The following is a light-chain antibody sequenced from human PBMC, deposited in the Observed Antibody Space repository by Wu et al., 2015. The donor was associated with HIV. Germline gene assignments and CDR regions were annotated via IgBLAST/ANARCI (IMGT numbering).Light chain of an antibody. V-gene: IGKV3-15*01. Sequence: EIVMTQSPATLSVSPGEGATLSCRASQSVTTNLAWYQQRPGQAPRLLIYGASTRATGIPARFSGNGSGTEFTLTITNLQSEDFAVYFCQQYNNWPPVTFGQGTKVEIK. CDR1: QSVTTN. CDR3: QQYNNWPPVT. J-gene: IGKJ1*01. CDR2: GAS.